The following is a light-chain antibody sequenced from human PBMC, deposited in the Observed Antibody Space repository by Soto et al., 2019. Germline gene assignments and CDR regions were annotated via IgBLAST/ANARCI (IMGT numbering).Light chain of an antibody. Sequence: QSVLTQPASVSGSPGQSITISCTGTSSDVGAYNYVSWYQQYPGKAPKLMIYEVSNRPSGVSNRFSGSKSGNTASLTISGLQAEDEADYYCRSFTSKSTLILAGGTK. CDR3: RSFTSKSTLI. J-gene: IGLJ2*01. CDR1: SSDVGAYNY. CDR2: EVS. V-gene: IGLV2-14*01.